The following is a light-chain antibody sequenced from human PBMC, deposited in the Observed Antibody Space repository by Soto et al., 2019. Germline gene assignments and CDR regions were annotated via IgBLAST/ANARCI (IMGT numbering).Light chain of an antibody. J-gene: IGKJ1*01. CDR1: QSVRSN. CDR3: QQYNNWPPWT. CDR2: GAS. Sequence: EIVMTQSPATLSVSPGERATLSCRASQSVRSNLAWYQQKPGQAPRLLIYGASTRATGIPARFSGSGSGTEFTFTISSLQSEDFAVYYCQQYNNWPPWTFGQGTKVEIK. V-gene: IGKV3-15*01.